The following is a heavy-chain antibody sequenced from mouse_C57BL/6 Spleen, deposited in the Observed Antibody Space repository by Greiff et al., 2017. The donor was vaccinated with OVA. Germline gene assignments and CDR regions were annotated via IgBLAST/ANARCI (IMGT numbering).Heavy chain of an antibody. V-gene: IGHV5-17*01. CDR1: GFTFSDYG. CDR3: AKPYGSIYWYFDV. CDR2: ISSGSSTI. J-gene: IGHJ1*03. D-gene: IGHD1-1*01. Sequence: EVKVVESGGGLVKPGGSLKLSCAASGFTFSDYGMHWVRQAPEKGLEWVAYISSGSSTIYYADTVKGRFTISRDNAKNTLFLQMTSLRSEDTAMYYCAKPYGSIYWYFDVWGTGTTVTVSS.